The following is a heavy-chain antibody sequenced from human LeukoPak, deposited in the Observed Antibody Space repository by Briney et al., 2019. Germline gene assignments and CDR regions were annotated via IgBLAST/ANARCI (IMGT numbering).Heavy chain of an antibody. Sequence: SETLSLTCAVYGGSFSGYYWSWIRQPPGKGLEWIGEINHSGSTNYNPSLKSRVTISVDTSKNQFSLKLSSVTAADTAVYYCARGLQRIQLWTPQRWFDPWGQGTLVTVSS. D-gene: IGHD5-18*01. V-gene: IGHV4-34*01. CDR3: ARGLQRIQLWTPQRWFDP. CDR1: GGSFSGYY. J-gene: IGHJ5*02. CDR2: INHSGST.